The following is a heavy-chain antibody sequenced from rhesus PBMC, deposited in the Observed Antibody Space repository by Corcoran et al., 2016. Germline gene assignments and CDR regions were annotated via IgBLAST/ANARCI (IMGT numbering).Heavy chain of an antibody. CDR3: ARGTYYYDSGYSDY. V-gene: IGHV4-76*01. J-gene: IGHJ4*01. Sequence: QVQLQESGPGVVKPSETLSLTCAVSGGSISSGYDWSWIRQPPGKGLEWILYIYGSSGSTNYNPSLKNRVTISKDASKNQCSLKLSSVTAADTAVYYCARGTYYYDSGYSDYWGQGVLVTVSS. D-gene: IGHD3-28*01. CDR2: IYGSSGST. CDR1: GGSISSGYD.